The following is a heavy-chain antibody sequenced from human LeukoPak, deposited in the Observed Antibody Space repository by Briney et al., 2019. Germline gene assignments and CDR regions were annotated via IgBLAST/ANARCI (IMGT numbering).Heavy chain of an antibody. V-gene: IGHV3-7*03. CDR1: GFTFSNYW. J-gene: IGHJ4*02. CDR3: AVTRTRGDH. D-gene: IGHD3-10*01. Sequence: GGSLRLSCAASGFTFSNYWMTWIRQAPGKGLEWVANINQDGNDKYYVDYVKGRFTISRDNTKSSVFLQMNSLRAEDTAVYYCAVTRTRGDHWGQGTLVTVSS. CDR2: INQDGNDK.